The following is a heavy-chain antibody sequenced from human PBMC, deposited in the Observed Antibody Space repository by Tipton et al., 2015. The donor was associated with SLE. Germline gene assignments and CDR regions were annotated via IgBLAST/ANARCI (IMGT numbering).Heavy chain of an antibody. J-gene: IGHJ5*02. CDR2: ITYDGGDE. CDR3: AKRVDFHGGYPFDL. D-gene: IGHD2-15*01. Sequence: SLRLSCAASGIPFGSYGMHWVRQAPGKGLGWVASITYDGGDEDYADSVKGRFTISRDNSKKTLYLQMNSLRAEDTAVYYCAKRVDFHGGYPFDLWGQGTLVTVAS. CDR1: GIPFGSYG. V-gene: IGHV3-33*03.